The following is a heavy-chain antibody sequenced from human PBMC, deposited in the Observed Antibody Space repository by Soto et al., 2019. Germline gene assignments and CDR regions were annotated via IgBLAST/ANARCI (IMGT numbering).Heavy chain of an antibody. Sequence: EVQLVESGGGLVQPGGSLRLSCAASGFTFSSYWMSWVRQAPGKGLEWVANIKQDGSEKYYVDSVKGRFTISRDNAKNSLYLQMNSLRAEDTAVYYCARGFGGTWAGLWVYWGQGTLVTVSS. CDR2: IKQDGSEK. CDR1: GFTFSSYW. V-gene: IGHV3-7*03. J-gene: IGHJ4*02. D-gene: IGHD3-10*01. CDR3: ARGFGGTWAGLWVY.